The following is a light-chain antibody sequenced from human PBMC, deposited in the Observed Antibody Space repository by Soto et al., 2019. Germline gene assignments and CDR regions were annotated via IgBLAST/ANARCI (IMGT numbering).Light chain of an antibody. CDR2: LAS. CDR1: QNVATY. Sequence: DIPMTQSPSSLSASIGDRVTISCRASQNVATYLNWYQQKPGKAPKLLIYLASTLQSGVPSRFSGSGSGTDFTLTISSLHPEDVAVYFCQQSYSTPYTFGRGTKLEIK. CDR3: QQSYSTPYT. J-gene: IGKJ2*01. V-gene: IGKV1-39*01.